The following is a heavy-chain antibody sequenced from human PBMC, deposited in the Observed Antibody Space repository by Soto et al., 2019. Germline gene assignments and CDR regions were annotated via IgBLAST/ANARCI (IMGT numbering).Heavy chain of an antibody. Sequence: GGSLRLSCAASGFTFSNYAMSWVRQAPGKGLEWVSAISGGSGTIYYADSVKGRFTISRDNSKNTVYLQMNSLRAEDTAVYYCARGIKYRYGVDVWGQGTTVTVSS. J-gene: IGHJ6*02. V-gene: IGHV3-23*01. CDR2: ISGGSGTI. CDR3: ARGIKYRYGVDV. CDR1: GFTFSNYA. D-gene: IGHD5-12*01.